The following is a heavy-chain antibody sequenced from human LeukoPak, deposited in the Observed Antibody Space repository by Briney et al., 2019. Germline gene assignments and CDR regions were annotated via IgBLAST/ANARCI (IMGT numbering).Heavy chain of an antibody. Sequence: ASVRVSCKASGGTFSSYAISWVRQAPGQELERMGGIIPIFGTANYAQKFQGRVTITADESTSTAYMELSSLRSEDTAVYYCARAPSLRDCSSTSCYYYYYMDVWGKGTTVTVSS. CDR2: IIPIFGTA. CDR3: ARAPSLRDCSSTSCYYYYYMDV. D-gene: IGHD2-2*01. CDR1: GGTFSSYA. J-gene: IGHJ6*03. V-gene: IGHV1-69*13.